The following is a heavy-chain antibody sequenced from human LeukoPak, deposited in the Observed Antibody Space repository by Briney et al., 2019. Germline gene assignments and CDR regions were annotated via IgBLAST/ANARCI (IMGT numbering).Heavy chain of an antibody. CDR3: ARVRQIDYGAYGFAFDI. D-gene: IGHD4-17*01. V-gene: IGHV1-2*02. CDR1: GYTFTGYY. CDR2: INPNSGGT. Sequence: GASVKVSCKASGYTFTGYYMHWVRQAPGQGLEWMGWINPNSGGTNYAQKFQGRVTMTRDTSISTAYMELSRLRSDDTAVYYCARVRQIDYGAYGFAFDIWGQGTMVTVSS. J-gene: IGHJ3*02.